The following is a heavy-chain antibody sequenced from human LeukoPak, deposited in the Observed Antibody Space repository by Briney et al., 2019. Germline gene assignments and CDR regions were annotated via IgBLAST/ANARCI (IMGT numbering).Heavy chain of an antibody. CDR2: IIPIFGTA. J-gene: IGHJ6*02. CDR3: ARDPVAARRASGMDV. V-gene: IGHV1-69*01. CDR1: GGTFSSYA. D-gene: IGHD6-6*01. Sequence: KISCKASGGTFSSYAISWVRQAPGQGLEWMGGIIPIFGTANYAQKFQGRVTITADESTSTAYMELSSLRSEDTAVYYCARDPVAARRASGMDVWGQGTTVTVSS.